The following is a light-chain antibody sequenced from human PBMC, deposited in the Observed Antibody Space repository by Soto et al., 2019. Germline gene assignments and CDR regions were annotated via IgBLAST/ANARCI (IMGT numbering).Light chain of an antibody. CDR3: QQYHGFST. J-gene: IGKJ1*01. CDR1: QSISSW. CDR2: KAS. Sequence: DIQMTQSPSTLSASVGDRVTITCRASQSISSWLAWYQQKPGKAPKLLIYKASSLESGVPLRFSGSGSGTEFTLTISSLQPDDFASYYCQQYHGFSTFGQGTKVEIK. V-gene: IGKV1-5*03.